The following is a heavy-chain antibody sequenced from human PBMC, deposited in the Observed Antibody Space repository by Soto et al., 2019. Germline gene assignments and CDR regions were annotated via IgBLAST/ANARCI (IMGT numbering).Heavy chain of an antibody. V-gene: IGHV4-39*01. D-gene: IGHD6-6*01. CDR2: IYYSGST. CDR1: GGSISSSSYY. Sequence: WETLSLTCTVSGGSISSSSYYWGCIRQPPGKGLEWIGSIYYSGSTYYNPSLKSRVTISVDTSKNQFSLKLSSVTAADTAVYYSPILSIGARHWGMDVWGPGTTVT. CDR3: PILSIGARHWGMDV. J-gene: IGHJ6*02.